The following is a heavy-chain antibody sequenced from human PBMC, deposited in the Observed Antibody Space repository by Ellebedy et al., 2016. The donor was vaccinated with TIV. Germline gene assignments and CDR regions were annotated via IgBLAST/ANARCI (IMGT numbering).Heavy chain of an antibody. Sequence: AASVKVSCKVSGYTLTELSMHWVRQAPGKGLEWMGGFDPEDDETIYAQKVQGRVTMTEDTSTDTAYMELSSLRSEDTAMYYCVTDLEDGNYMRFFDLWGRGTLVTVSS. CDR3: VTDLEDGNYMRFFDL. D-gene: IGHD3-3*01. J-gene: IGHJ2*01. CDR2: FDPEDDET. V-gene: IGHV1-24*01. CDR1: GYTLTELS.